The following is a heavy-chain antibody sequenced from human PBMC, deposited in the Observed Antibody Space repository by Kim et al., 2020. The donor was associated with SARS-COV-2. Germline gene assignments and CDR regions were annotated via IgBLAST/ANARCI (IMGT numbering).Heavy chain of an antibody. J-gene: IGHJ4*02. CDR3: TTVEYNWNYWSFGY. Sequence: GGSLRLSCAASGFTFSNAWMSWVRQAPGKGLEWVGRIKSKTDGGTTDYAAPVKGRFTISRDDSKNTLYLQMNSLKTGDTAVYYCTTVEYNWNYWSFGYWGQGTLVTVSS. V-gene: IGHV3-15*01. CDR1: GFTFSNAW. CDR2: IKSKTDGGTT. D-gene: IGHD1-7*01.